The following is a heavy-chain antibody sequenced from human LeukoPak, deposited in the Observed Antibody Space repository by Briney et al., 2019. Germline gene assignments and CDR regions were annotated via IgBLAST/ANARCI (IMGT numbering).Heavy chain of an antibody. CDR1: GFTFSGSS. J-gene: IGHJ4*02. V-gene: IGHV3-73*01. CDR3: TRSDTTYCGGDCYSI. D-gene: IGHD2-21*02. CDR2: IRTRANTYAT. Sequence: GGSLRLSCAASGFTFSGSSMHWVRQASGKGLEWVGRIRTRANTYATAHAASVKGRLTISRDDSKNTAYLQMNGLKNEDTAVYYCTRSDTTYCGGDCYSIWGQGTLVTVSS.